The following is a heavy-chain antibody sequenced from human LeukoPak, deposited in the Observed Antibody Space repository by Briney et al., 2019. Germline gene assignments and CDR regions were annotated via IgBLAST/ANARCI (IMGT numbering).Heavy chain of an antibody. CDR1: GGSISSSSYY. Sequence: SETLSLTCTVSGGSISSSSYYWGWIRQPPGKGLEWIGSIYYSGSTYCNPSLKSRVTISVDTSKNQFSLKLSSVTAADTAVYYCARQLWFSHWFDPWGQGTLVTVSS. CDR2: IYYSGST. D-gene: IGHD5-18*01. CDR3: ARQLWFSHWFDP. V-gene: IGHV4-39*07. J-gene: IGHJ5*02.